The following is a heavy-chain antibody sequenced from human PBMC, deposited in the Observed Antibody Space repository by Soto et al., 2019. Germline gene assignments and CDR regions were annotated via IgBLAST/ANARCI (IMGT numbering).Heavy chain of an antibody. V-gene: IGHV1-69*02. J-gene: IGHJ4*02. CDR1: GGTFSSYT. CDR2: IIPILGIA. D-gene: IGHD3-22*01. CDR3: ARTYDSSGYSFDY. Sequence: QVQLVQSGAEVKKPASSVKVSCKASGGTFSSYTISWVRQAPGQGLEWMGRIIPILGIANYAQKFQGRVTITADKSTSTGYMELSSLISEDTAVYYCARTYDSSGYSFDYWGQGAMVTVSS.